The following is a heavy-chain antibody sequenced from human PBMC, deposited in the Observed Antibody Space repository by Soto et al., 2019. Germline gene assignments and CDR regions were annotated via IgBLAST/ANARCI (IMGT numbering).Heavy chain of an antibody. Sequence: ASVKVSCKASGGTFSSYSISWVRQAPGQGLEWMGWISAYNGNTNYAQKFQGRVTITRDTSASTAYMELSSLRSEDTAVYYCARGPLLWGDVWGQGTTVTVSS. CDR3: ARGPLLWGDV. CDR1: GGTFSSYS. D-gene: IGHD3-10*01. V-gene: IGHV1-18*01. CDR2: ISAYNGNT. J-gene: IGHJ6*02.